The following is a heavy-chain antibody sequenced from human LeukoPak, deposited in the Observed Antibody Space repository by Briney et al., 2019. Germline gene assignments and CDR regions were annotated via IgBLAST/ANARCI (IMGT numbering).Heavy chain of an antibody. CDR3: ARGAHYDFWSGPTYYMDV. V-gene: IGHV1-3*01. CDR2: MNAGNGNT. CDR1: GYTFTSYA. D-gene: IGHD3-3*01. J-gene: IGHJ6*03. Sequence: ASVKVSCKASGYTFTSYAMHWVRQAPGQGLEWMGWMNAGNGNTKYSQKFQGRVSISRDTSASTAYMELRSLRSDDTAVYYCARGAHYDFWSGPTYYMDVWGKGTTVTVSS.